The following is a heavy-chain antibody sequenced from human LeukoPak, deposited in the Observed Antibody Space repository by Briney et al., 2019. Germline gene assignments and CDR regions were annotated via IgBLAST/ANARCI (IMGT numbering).Heavy chain of an antibody. V-gene: IGHV1-69*04. CDR2: MIPILAIA. J-gene: IGHJ4*02. CDR3: ATLGYCSGGSCYSPSGSYAPLDY. D-gene: IGHD2-15*01. Sequence: SVKVSCKASGGTFSSYAITWVRQAPGQGLEWMGRMIPILAIANYAQKFQGRVTITADKSTSTAYMELSSLRSEDTAVYYCATLGYCSGGSCYSPSGSYAPLDYWGQGTLVTVSS. CDR1: GGTFSSYA.